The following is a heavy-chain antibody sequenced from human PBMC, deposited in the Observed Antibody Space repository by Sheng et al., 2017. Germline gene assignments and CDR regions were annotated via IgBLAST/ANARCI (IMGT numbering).Heavy chain of an antibody. CDR2: IYYSGST. Sequence: QLQLQESGPGLVKPSETLSLTCTVSGGSISSDIYSWGWIRQSPGKGLEWIGSIYYSGSTYYNPSLKSRVTISIDTSKNQFSLKVTSVTAADTAVYYCARERQWEVLYWGQGTLVTVSS. J-gene: IGHJ4*02. CDR3: ARERQWEVLY. CDR1: GGSISSDIYS. V-gene: IGHV4-39*07. D-gene: IGHD1-26*01.